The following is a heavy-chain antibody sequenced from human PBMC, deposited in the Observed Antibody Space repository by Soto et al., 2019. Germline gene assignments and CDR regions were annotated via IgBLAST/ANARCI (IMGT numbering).Heavy chain of an antibody. CDR2: INPNSGGT. CDR3: ARKQSSSGWYDFDY. Sequence: ASVKVSCKASGCTFAGYYMHWVRQAPVQGLEWMGWINPNSGGTNYAQKFQGWVTMTRDTSISTAYMELSRLRSDDTAVYYCARKQSSSGWYDFDYWGQGTLVTVSS. J-gene: IGHJ4*02. CDR1: GCTFAGYY. D-gene: IGHD6-19*01. V-gene: IGHV1-2*04.